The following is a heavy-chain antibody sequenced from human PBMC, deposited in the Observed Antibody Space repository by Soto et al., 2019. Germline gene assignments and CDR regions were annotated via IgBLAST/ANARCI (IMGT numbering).Heavy chain of an antibody. CDR3: ARLYGYCVSTSCHGYYGMDV. CDR2: IYSTDNT. CDR1: GGSVSSNSYS. Sequence: SETLSLTCTVSGGSVSSNSYSWGWIRQSPGKRLEWIGTIYSTDNTYYNPSLLSRVTISVDTSMNEFSLRLRSVTDADTAVYYCARLYGYCVSTSCHGYYGMDVWGQGTTVTVS. J-gene: IGHJ6*02. D-gene: IGHD2-2*03. V-gene: IGHV4-39*01.